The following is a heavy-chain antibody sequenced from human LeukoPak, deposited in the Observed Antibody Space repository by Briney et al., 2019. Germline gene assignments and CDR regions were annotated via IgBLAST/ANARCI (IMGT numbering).Heavy chain of an antibody. Sequence: PGGSLRLSCEASGFTFSRHGMHWVRQAPGKGLQWVAFIRHDGSYKYYADSVQGRFAISRDNSKSTLYLQMKSLTSEDTAMYYCAREGEYYAESGNLIDAADVWGQGTMVIVSA. CDR2: IRHDGSYK. CDR3: AREGEYYAESGNLIDAADV. V-gene: IGHV3-30*02. J-gene: IGHJ3*01. D-gene: IGHD3-10*01. CDR1: GFTFSRHG.